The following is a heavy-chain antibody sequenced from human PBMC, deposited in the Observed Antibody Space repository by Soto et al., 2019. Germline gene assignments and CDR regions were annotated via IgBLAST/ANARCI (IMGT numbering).Heavy chain of an antibody. D-gene: IGHD3-16*02. J-gene: IGHJ4*02. Sequence: ASVKVSCKASGGTFSSYAISWVRQAPGQGLEWMGGIIPIFGTANYAQKFQGRVTITADESTSTAYMELSSLRSEDTAVYYCATDKPYDYVWGSYRLDYWGQGTLVTVSS. V-gene: IGHV1-69*13. CDR3: ATDKPYDYVWGSYRLDY. CDR2: IIPIFGTA. CDR1: GGTFSSYA.